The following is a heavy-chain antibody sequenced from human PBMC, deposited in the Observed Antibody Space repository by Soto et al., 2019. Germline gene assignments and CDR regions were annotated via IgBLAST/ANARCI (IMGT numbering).Heavy chain of an antibody. Sequence: GSLRLSCAASGFTFSSYAMSWVRQAPGKGLEWVSAISGSGGSTYYADSVKGRFTISRDNSKNTLYLQMNSLRAEDTAVYYCAKGKGYCSGGSCGRYFDYWGQGTLVTVSS. CDR2: ISGSGGST. CDR3: AKGKGYCSGGSCGRYFDY. CDR1: GFTFSSYA. J-gene: IGHJ4*02. D-gene: IGHD2-15*01. V-gene: IGHV3-23*01.